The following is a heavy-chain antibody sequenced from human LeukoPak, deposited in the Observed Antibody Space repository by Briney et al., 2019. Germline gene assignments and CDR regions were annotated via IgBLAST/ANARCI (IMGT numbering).Heavy chain of an antibody. V-gene: IGHV4-34*01. CDR2: INHSGST. J-gene: IGHJ4*02. CDR1: GGSISSYY. CDR3: ARGTRQWLEPTDY. Sequence: SETLSLTCTVSGGSISSYYWSWIRQPPGKGLEWIGEINHSGSTNYNPSLKSRVTISVDTSKNQFSLKLSSVTAADTAVYYCARGTRQWLEPTDYWGQGTLVTVSS. D-gene: IGHD6-19*01.